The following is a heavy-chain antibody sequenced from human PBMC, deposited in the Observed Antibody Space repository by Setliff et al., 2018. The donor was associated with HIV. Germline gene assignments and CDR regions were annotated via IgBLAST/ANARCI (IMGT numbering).Heavy chain of an antibody. J-gene: IGHJ4*02. V-gene: IGHV4-39*01. CDR2: LYYSGSA. CDR3: ARGRPFGKFVDYFDS. D-gene: IGHD2-21*01. Sequence: SETLSLTCAVSGDSISISSSFWGWIRQPPGKGLEWIGTLYYSGSAYYNPSLKSRLTISVDTSKNQFSLKLRSVTAADTAVYYCARGRPFGKFVDYFDSWGQGKLVTVSS. CDR1: GDSISISSSF.